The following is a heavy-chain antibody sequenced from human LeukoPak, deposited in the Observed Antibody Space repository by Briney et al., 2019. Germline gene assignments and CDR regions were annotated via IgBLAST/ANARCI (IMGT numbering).Heavy chain of an antibody. J-gene: IGHJ4*02. CDR2: ISAYNGNT. D-gene: IGHD2-2*01. Sequence: ASVKVSCKASGYTFTSYYMHWVRQAPGQGLEWMGRISAYNGNTDYAQKLQGRVTMTTDTSTTTAYMELRSLRSDDTAVYYCARDVGYCSSTSCSRGDYWGQGTLVTVTS. CDR3: ARDVGYCSSTSCSRGDY. V-gene: IGHV1-18*04. CDR1: GYTFTSYY.